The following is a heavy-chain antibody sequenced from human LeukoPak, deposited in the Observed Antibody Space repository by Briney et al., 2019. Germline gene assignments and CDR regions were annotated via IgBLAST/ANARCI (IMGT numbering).Heavy chain of an antibody. V-gene: IGHV1-2*02. J-gene: IGHJ5*02. CDR2: INPTTGGT. Sequence: ASVKVSCKASGYTFTDYYVHWVRQAPGQGLEWMGWINPTTGGTNYAQNFQGRVTMTRDTSIGTAYMEVSRLRSDDTAVYYCARAVQKAAAGINNWFDPWGQGTLVTVSS. D-gene: IGHD6-13*01. CDR1: GYTFTDYY. CDR3: ARAVQKAAAGINNWFDP.